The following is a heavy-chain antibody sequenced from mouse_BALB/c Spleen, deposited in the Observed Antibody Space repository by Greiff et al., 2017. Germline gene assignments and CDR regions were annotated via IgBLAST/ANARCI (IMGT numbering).Heavy chain of an antibody. CDR1: GYTFTSYW. CDR3: ASPPGTGYAMDD. V-gene: IGHV1-7*01. D-gene: IGHD3-3*01. J-gene: IGHJ4*01. Sequence: QVQLQQSGAELAKPGASVKMSCKASGYTFTSYWMHWVKQRPGQGLEWIGYINPSTGYTEYNQKFKDKATLTADKSSSTAYMQLSSLTSEDSAVYYCASPPGTGYAMDDWGQGTSVTVSS. CDR2: INPSTGYT.